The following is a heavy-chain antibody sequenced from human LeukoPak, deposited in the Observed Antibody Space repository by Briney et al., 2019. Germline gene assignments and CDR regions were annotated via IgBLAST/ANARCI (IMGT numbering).Heavy chain of an antibody. CDR1: GFTFSTYN. CDR3: ARAQRVLRYFDWPS. V-gene: IGHV3-21*01. D-gene: IGHD3-9*01. J-gene: IGHJ4*02. CDR2: ITSSSSYA. Sequence: GGSLRLSCEASGFTFSTYNMNWVRQAPGKRLEWVSSITSSSSYAFYADSVKGRFTISRDNAKNSLYLQMNSLRAEDTAVYYCARAQRVLRYFDWPSWGQGTLVTVSS.